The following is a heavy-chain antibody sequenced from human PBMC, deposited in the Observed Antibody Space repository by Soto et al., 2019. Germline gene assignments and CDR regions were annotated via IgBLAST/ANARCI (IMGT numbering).Heavy chain of an antibody. Sequence: QITLKESGPTLVKPTQTLTLTCTFSGFSLSTSGVGVGWIRQPPGKALEWLALIYWNDDKRYSPSLKSRLTITKDTSKNQVAPTMTNMDPVDTATYYCAHRLEWLFWGYAFDIWGQGTMVTVSS. J-gene: IGHJ3*02. CDR1: GFSLSTSGVG. CDR3: AHRLEWLFWGYAFDI. D-gene: IGHD3-3*01. V-gene: IGHV2-5*01. CDR2: IYWNDDK.